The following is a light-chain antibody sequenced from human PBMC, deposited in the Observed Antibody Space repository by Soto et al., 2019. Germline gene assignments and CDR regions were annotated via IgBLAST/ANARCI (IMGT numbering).Light chain of an antibody. V-gene: IGLV2-8*01. Sequence: QSALTQPPSASGSPGQSVTISCTGTSSDVGGYNYVSWYHQHPGKAPKVMIYEVNKRPSGVPDRFSGSKSGNTASLTVSGLQAEDEADYFCKSYTGINNWVFGGGTKLTV. J-gene: IGLJ3*02. CDR2: EVN. CDR1: SSDVGGYNY. CDR3: KSYTGINNWV.